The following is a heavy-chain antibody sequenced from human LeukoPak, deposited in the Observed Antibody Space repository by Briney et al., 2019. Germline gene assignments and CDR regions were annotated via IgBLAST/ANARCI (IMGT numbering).Heavy chain of an antibody. D-gene: IGHD6-13*01. J-gene: IGHJ4*01. CDR3: ARDLGIAAAGFDY. CDR1: GFTFSSYE. Sequence: PGGSLRLSCAASGFTFSSYEMNWVRQAPGEGLEWVSYISSIGNTIYYADSVKGRFTISRDNAKNSLYLQMNSLRAGDTAVYYCARDLGIAAAGFDYWGQGTLVTVSS. V-gene: IGHV3-48*03. CDR2: ISSIGNTI.